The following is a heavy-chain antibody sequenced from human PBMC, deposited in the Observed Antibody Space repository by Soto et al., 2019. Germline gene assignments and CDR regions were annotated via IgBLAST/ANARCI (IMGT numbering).Heavy chain of an antibody. CDR1: GGSFSTYY. Sequence: SETLSLTGVVSGGSFSTYYYSWIRQSPGKGLEWIGEINHNGNNNYSPSLKSRVTMSLDTSKNQFSLKLTSVTAADTAVYYCVSCGTSYWSVSFDWWGQGTMVTVS. J-gene: IGHJ3*01. CDR2: INHNGNN. D-gene: IGHD3-10*01. V-gene: IGHV4-34*01. CDR3: VSCGTSYWSVSFDW.